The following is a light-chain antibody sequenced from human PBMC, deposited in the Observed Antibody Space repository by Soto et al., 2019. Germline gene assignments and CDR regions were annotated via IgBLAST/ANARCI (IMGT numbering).Light chain of an antibody. CDR2: GIS. Sequence: QSVLTQPPSVSGAPGQRVTISCTGSSSNIGAGYDVHWYQQLPGTAPKLLIYGISNRPSGVPDRFSGSKSGTSASLAITGLQAEDEADYYYQSYDSSLSDVVFGGGTKLTVL. V-gene: IGLV1-40*01. CDR3: QSYDSSLSDVV. J-gene: IGLJ2*01. CDR1: SSNIGAGYD.